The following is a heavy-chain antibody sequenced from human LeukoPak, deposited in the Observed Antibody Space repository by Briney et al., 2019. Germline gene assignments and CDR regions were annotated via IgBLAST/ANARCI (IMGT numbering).Heavy chain of an antibody. CDR3: ARDSCSSTSCHNYYGMDV. J-gene: IGHJ6*02. Sequence: SGGSLGLSCAASGLTFITYWLHWVRQAPGKGLGWVSVIYSGGSTYYADSVKGRFTISRDNSKNTLYLQMNSLRAEDTAVYYCARDSCSSTSCHNYYGMDVWGQGTTVTVSS. V-gene: IGHV3-53*01. CDR1: GLTFITYW. D-gene: IGHD2-2*01. CDR2: IYSGGST.